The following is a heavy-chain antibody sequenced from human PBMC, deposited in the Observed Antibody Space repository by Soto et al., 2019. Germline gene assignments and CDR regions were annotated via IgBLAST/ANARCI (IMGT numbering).Heavy chain of an antibody. CDR3: ARDSSSGTFDN. V-gene: IGHV1-18*04. J-gene: IGHJ4*02. CDR2: ISTENGNT. Sequence: ASVKVSCKASGYTFINNAITWVRQAPGQGLEWMGWISTENGNTNYAQNLQGRVILTRDRSTNTAYMELRNLRPEDTATYYCARDSSSGTFDNWGQGALVTVSS. D-gene: IGHD3-22*01. CDR1: GYTFINNA.